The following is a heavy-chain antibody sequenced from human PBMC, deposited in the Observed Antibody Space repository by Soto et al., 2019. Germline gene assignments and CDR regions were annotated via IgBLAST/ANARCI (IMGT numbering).Heavy chain of an antibody. Sequence: QVQLVQSGAEVKEPGSSVRVSCKASGGTFDNFIMNWVRQTPGRGLEWMGGIVPMLGTPTYAEKFKGRDTISVTRSTSTLYMGVTTLKSGATTIYPGARNDSYTSSISPDSGMDVYGHRTTVTVSS. D-gene: IGHD3-16*01. J-gene: IGHJ6*01. V-gene: IGHV1-69*01. CDR1: GGTFDNFI. CDR3: ARNDSYTSSISPDSGMDV. CDR2: IVPMLGTP.